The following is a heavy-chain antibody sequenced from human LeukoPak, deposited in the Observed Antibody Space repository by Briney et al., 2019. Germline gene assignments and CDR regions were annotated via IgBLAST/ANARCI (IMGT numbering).Heavy chain of an antibody. V-gene: IGHV3-11*06. CDR2: ISSSSSYT. CDR1: GFTFSDYY. CDR3: ARDPGYCSSTSCYTGYYYGMDV. D-gene: IGHD2-2*02. Sequence: GGSLRLSCAASGFTFSDYYMSWIRQAPGKGLEWVSYISSSSSYTNYADSVKGRFTISRDNAKNSLYLQMNSLRAEDTAVYYCARDPGYCSSTSCYTGYYYGMDVWGKGTTVTVST. J-gene: IGHJ6*04.